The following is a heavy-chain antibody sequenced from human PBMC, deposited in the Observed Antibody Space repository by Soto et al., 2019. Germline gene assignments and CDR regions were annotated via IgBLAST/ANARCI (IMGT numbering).Heavy chain of an antibody. CDR3: AKDIYTMGRAYDAFDI. V-gene: IGHV3-43*01. CDR2: ISWDGGST. CDR1: GFTFDDYT. Sequence: GGSLRLSCAASGFTFDDYTMHWVRQAPGKGLEWVSLISWDGGSTYYADSVKGRFTISRDNSKNSLYLQMNSLRTEDTALYYCAKDIYTMGRAYDAFDIWGQGTMVTVSS. J-gene: IGHJ3*02. D-gene: IGHD3-10*01.